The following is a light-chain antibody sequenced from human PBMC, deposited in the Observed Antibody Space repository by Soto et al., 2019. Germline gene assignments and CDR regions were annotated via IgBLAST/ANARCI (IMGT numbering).Light chain of an antibody. CDR1: QSVGTY. Sequence: EIVLTQSPATLSLSPGERAALSCRANQSVGTYLGWYQQRVGQAPSLLIYDASKRATGTPDRFSGSGSETDFSLTISSLEPEDFVVYYCQQRSAWPLTFGGGTKVEIK. V-gene: IGKV3-11*01. CDR3: QQRSAWPLT. CDR2: DAS. J-gene: IGKJ4*01.